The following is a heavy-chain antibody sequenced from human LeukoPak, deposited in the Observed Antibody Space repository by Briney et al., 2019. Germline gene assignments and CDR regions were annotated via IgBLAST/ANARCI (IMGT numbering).Heavy chain of an antibody. Sequence: GGSLRLSCAASGFTVSSIYMSWVRQAPGKGLEWVSVIYSGGSTYYADSVKGRFTISRDNSKNTLYLQMNSLRAEDTAVYYCARDRDCSGGSCYGYWGQGTLVTVSS. CDR3: ARDRDCSGGSCYGY. V-gene: IGHV3-66*01. D-gene: IGHD2-15*01. CDR2: IYSGGST. CDR1: GFTVSSIY. J-gene: IGHJ4*02.